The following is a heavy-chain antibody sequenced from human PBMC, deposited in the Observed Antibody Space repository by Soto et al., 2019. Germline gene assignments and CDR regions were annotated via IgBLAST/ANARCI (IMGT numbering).Heavy chain of an antibody. CDR2: ISHDGSKT. V-gene: IGHV3-30*18. J-gene: IGHJ1*01. CDR1: GFTFNSYG. CDR3: AKGVPGIAVAGTGYFQH. Sequence: GSLRLSCAASGFTFNSYGIHWVRQAPGKGLEWVAVISHDGSKTNYADSVKGRVTISRDNSKKTVYLQMNSLRAEDTAVYYCAKGVPGIAVAGTGYFQHWGQGTLVTVSS. D-gene: IGHD6-19*01.